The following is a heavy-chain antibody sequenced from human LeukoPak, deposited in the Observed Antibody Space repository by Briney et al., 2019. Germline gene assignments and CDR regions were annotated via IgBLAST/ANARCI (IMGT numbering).Heavy chain of an antibody. V-gene: IGHV1-2*02. Sequence: ASVKVSCKASGYTFTGYYMHWVRQAPGQGLEWMGWINPNSGGTNYAQKFQGRVTMTGDTSISTAYMELSRLRSDDTAVYYCARDGYDQYCSGGSCYSGVTPDYWGQGTLVTVSS. CDR2: INPNSGGT. CDR3: ARDGYDQYCSGGSCYSGVTPDY. J-gene: IGHJ4*02. CDR1: GYTFTGYY. D-gene: IGHD2-15*01.